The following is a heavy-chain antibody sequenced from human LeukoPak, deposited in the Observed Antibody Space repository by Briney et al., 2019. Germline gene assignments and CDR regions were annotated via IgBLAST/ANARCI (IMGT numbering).Heavy chain of an antibody. CDR1: GGSISSSGYY. CDR3: ARARYYYDSSADGWFDP. V-gene: IGHV4-31*03. D-gene: IGHD3-22*01. Sequence: PPETLSLTCTVSGGSISSSGYYWSWIRQHPGKGLEWIGYIYYSGSTYYNPSLKSRVTISVDTSKNQFSLKLSSVTAADTAVYYCARARYYYDSSADGWFDPWGQGTLVTVSS. CDR2: IYYSGST. J-gene: IGHJ5*02.